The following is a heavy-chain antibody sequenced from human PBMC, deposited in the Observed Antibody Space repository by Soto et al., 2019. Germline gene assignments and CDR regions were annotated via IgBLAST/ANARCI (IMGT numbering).Heavy chain of an antibody. CDR1: GVSLSTSGVG. D-gene: IGHD6-6*01. V-gene: IGHV2-5*01. CDR2: IYWSGDE. Sequence: QGTLKESGPTLVKPTQTLTLTCSFSGVSLSTSGVGVGWIRQSPGKALEWLALIYWSGDEHYRPSLKSRLSIINDTSKNHVVLIMTDMDPVDTATYYCARGLATLPVFAFDIWGQGTMVTVSS. CDR3: ARGLATLPVFAFDI. J-gene: IGHJ3*02.